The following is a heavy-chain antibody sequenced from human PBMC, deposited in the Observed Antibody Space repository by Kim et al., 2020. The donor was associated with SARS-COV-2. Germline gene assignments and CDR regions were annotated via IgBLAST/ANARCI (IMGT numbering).Heavy chain of an antibody. V-gene: IGHV3-7*01. CDR3: ARRRFLEWPKPGGYFDY. Sequence: GGSLRLSCAASGFTFSSYWMSWVRQAPGKGLEWVANIKQDGSEKYYVDSVKGRFTISRYNAKNSLYLQMNSLRAEDTAVYYCARRRFLEWPKPGGYFDYWGQGTLVTVSS. D-gene: IGHD3-3*01. CDR1: GFTFSSYW. J-gene: IGHJ4*02. CDR2: IKQDGSEK.